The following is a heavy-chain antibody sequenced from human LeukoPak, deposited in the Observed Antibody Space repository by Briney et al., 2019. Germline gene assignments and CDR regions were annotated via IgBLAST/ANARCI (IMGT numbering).Heavy chain of an antibody. Sequence: KPSETLSLTCTVSGGSINNYYWSWIRQPAGKGLDWIGRIYTSGSTRYNPSLKSRVTMSIDTSKNQFSLKLSSATAADTAVYYCAREALYGTIPFDSWGQGTLVTVSS. D-gene: IGHD4-17*01. V-gene: IGHV4-4*07. CDR2: IYTSGST. J-gene: IGHJ4*02. CDR3: AREALYGTIPFDS. CDR1: GGSINNYY.